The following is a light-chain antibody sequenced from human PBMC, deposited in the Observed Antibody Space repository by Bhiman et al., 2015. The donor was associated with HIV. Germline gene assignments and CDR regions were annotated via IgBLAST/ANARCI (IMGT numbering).Light chain of an antibody. Sequence: QSVLTQPPSVSAAPGQKVTISCSGSSSNIGNNYVSWYQQLPETAPKLLIYENNKRPSGIPDRFSGSKSGTSATPGITGLQTGDEADYYCGTWDSSLSAGVFGGGTKLTVL. CDR2: ENN. CDR1: SSNIGNNY. CDR3: GTWDSSLSAGV. V-gene: IGLV1-51*02. J-gene: IGLJ2*01.